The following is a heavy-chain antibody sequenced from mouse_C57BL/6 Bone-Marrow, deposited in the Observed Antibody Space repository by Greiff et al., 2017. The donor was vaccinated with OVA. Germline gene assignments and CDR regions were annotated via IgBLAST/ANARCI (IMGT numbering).Heavy chain of an antibody. CDR1: GYTFTSYG. D-gene: IGHD1-1*01. V-gene: IGHV1-81*01. J-gene: IGHJ4*01. CDR3: ARWDYYGSSDYAMDY. Sequence: VQLQQSGAELARPGASVKLSCKASGYTFTSYGISWVKQRTGQGLEWIGEIYPRSGNTYYNEKFKGKATMTADKSSSTAYMELRSLTSEYSAVYFCARWDYYGSSDYAMDYWGQGTSVTVSS. CDR2: IYPRSGNT.